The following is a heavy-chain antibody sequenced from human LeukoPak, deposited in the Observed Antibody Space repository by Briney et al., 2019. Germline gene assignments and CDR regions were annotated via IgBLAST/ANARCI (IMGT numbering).Heavy chain of an antibody. Sequence: SETLSLTCAVSGGSISGYYWMWVRQPPGKGLEWIGYVHYTGGTRYNPSLKSRVTMSVDTSQNQFSLKLSAVTAADTAVYYCAREIPAAGHFDYWGQGFLVTVSS. J-gene: IGHJ4*02. CDR1: GGSISGYY. V-gene: IGHV4-59*01. D-gene: IGHD6-13*01. CDR2: VHYTGGT. CDR3: AREIPAAGHFDY.